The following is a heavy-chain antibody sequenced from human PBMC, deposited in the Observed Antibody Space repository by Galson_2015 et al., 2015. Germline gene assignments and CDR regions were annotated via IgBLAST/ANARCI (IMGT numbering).Heavy chain of an antibody. J-gene: IGHJ5*02. CDR3: ARDRSYGDYVLS. CDR2: INSDGSST. D-gene: IGHD4-17*01. Sequence: SMRISCAASGFTFSSYWMHWVRHAPGKGLVWVSRINSDGSSTSYADSVKGRFTISRDNAKNTLYLQMNSLRAEDTAVYYCARDRSYGDYVLSWGQGTLVTVSS. CDR1: GFTFSSYW. V-gene: IGHV3-74*01.